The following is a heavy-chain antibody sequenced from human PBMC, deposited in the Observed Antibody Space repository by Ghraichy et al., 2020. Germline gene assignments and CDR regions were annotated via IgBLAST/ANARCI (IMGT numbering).Heavy chain of an antibody. CDR1: GFTFSNYW. Sequence: GGSLRLSCAASGFTFSNYWMHWVRQGPGKGMVWVARINGDGRTTAYADSVEGRFTISRDNAKNKLYLQMNSVRAEDTAIYYCVPNAFDIWGQGTVVTVST. V-gene: IGHV3-74*03. CDR2: INGDGRTT. CDR3: VPNAFDI. J-gene: IGHJ3*02.